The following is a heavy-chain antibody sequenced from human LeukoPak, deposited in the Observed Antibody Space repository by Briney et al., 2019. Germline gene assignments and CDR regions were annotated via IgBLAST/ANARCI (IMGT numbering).Heavy chain of an antibody. CDR2: IYYSGST. J-gene: IGHJ5*02. CDR1: GGSISSSSYY. Sequence: SETLSLTCTVSGGSISSSSYYWGWIRQPPGKGLEWIGSIYYSGSTYYNPSLKSRVTISVDTSKNQFSLKLSSVTAADTAVYYCARVGAWFDPWGQGTLVTVSS. CDR3: ARVGAWFDP. V-gene: IGHV4-39*07.